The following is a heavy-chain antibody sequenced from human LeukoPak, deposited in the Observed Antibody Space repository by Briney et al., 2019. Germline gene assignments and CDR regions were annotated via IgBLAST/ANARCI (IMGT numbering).Heavy chain of an antibody. D-gene: IGHD6-13*01. CDR1: GFTVSSNY. V-gene: IGHV3-53*01. J-gene: IGHJ2*01. CDR2: IYSGGNT. Sequence: GGSLRLSCAASGFTVSSNYMSWVRQAPGKGLEWVSVIYSGGNTYYADSVKGRSTISRDNSKNTLYLQVNSLRVEDTAVYFCARAESSNWFWYFDLWGRGTLVTVSS. CDR3: ARAESSNWFWYFDL.